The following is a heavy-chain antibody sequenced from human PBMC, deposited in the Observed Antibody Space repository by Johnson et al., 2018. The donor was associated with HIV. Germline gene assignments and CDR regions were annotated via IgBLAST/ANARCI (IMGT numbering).Heavy chain of an antibody. CDR2: ISYDGSNK. V-gene: IGHV3-30*04. CDR3: ARGGIIHDAFDI. D-gene: IGHD1-1*01. CDR1: GFTFSSYT. J-gene: IGHJ3*02. Sequence: QVQLVESGGGVVQPGRSLRLSCVVSGFTFSSYTMHWVRQAPGQGLEWVAVISYDGSNKYFADSVKGRFTISRDNSKNTLYLQMSSLRAEDTAVYYCARGGIIHDAFDIWGQGTMVTVPS.